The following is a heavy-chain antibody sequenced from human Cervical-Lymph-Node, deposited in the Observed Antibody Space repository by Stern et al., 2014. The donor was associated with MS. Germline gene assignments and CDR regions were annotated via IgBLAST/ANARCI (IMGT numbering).Heavy chain of an antibody. CDR3: ARSIAGGDYSYYNDMDI. D-gene: IGHD2-8*02. J-gene: IGHJ6*02. V-gene: IGHV1-69*02. Sequence: QDQLVQSGAEVKKPGSSVRVSCKASGGTFSSYSINWVRQAPGHGLEWMGRIIPSLAIPNCAHKFQVRLTITADKSTTTAYMELSGLRSDDTATYFCARSIAGGDYSYYNDMDIWGQGTTVIVSS. CDR1: GGTFSSYS. CDR2: IIPSLAIP.